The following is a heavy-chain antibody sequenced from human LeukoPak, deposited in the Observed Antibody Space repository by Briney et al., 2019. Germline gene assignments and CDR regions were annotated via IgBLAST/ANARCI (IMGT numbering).Heavy chain of an antibody. CDR1: GFIVSGNY. Sequence: GGSLRLSCAASGFIVSGNYLSWVRQAPGKGLEWVSVIYSGGDTYSADSVKGRFTTSRDNSKNTVYLQMNSLRAEDTAVYYCAKTLDSRVNFDYWGQGTLVTVSS. CDR3: AKTLDSRVNFDY. J-gene: IGHJ4*02. V-gene: IGHV3-53*01. D-gene: IGHD3-22*01. CDR2: IYSGGDT.